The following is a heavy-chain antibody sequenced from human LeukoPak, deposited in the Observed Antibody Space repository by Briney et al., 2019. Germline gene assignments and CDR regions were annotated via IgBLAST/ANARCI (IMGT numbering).Heavy chain of an antibody. CDR2: ISGDSDYT. CDR1: GFSFSDSY. Sequence: GGSLRLSCAASGFSFSDSYMSWIRQAPGKGLEWDSYISGDSDYTNYADSVNGRFTISRDNAKKSLYLQMNSLTAEDTAVYFCVRDTYDYVRGSPSNWFDPWGQGTLVTVSS. CDR3: VRDTYDYVRGSPSNWFDP. D-gene: IGHD3-16*01. V-gene: IGHV3-11*06. J-gene: IGHJ5*02.